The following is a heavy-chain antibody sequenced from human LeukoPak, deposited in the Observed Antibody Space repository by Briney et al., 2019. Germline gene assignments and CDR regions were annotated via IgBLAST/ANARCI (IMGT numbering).Heavy chain of an antibody. J-gene: IGHJ6*03. V-gene: IGHV2-26*01. CDR2: IFSNDEK. Sequence: SGPTLVNPTETLTLTCTVSGFSLSNARMGVSWIRQPPGKALEWLAHIFSNDEKSYSTSLKSRLTISKDTSKSQVVLTMTNMDPVDTATYYCARITTVVRGYYYYHYMDVWGKGTTVTVSS. CDR1: GFSLSNARMG. CDR3: ARITTVVRGYYYYHYMDV. D-gene: IGHD2-15*01.